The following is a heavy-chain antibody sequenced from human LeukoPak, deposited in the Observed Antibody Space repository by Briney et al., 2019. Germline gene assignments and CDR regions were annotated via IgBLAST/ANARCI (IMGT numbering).Heavy chain of an antibody. J-gene: IGHJ4*02. Sequence: SVKVSCKASGGTFSSYAINWVRQAPGQGLEWMGGIIPIFGTANYAQKFQGRVTITADESTSTAYMELSSLRSEDTAVYYCARIVTHDYGDLDYWGQGTLVTVSS. CDR3: ARIVTHDYGDLDY. D-gene: IGHD4-17*01. CDR2: IIPIFGTA. CDR1: GGTFSSYA. V-gene: IGHV1-69*13.